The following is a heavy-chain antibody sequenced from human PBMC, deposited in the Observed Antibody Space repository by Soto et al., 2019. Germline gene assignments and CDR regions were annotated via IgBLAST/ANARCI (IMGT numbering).Heavy chain of an antibody. CDR2: LYSSGST. D-gene: IGHD6-6*01. Sequence: SETLSLTCTVSGGSISSSTYYWGWIRQPPGKGLEGIGSLYSSGSTYYDPSLKSRVAISVDTSKNQLSLNLTSVTAADTAVYYFVILTIAVRSGPYWGQGTLVNVSS. CDR1: GGSISSSTYY. J-gene: IGHJ4*02. V-gene: IGHV4-39*01. CDR3: VILTIAVRSGPY.